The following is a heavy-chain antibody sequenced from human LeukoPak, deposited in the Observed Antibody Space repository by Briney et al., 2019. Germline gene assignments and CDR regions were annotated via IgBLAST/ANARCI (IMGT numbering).Heavy chain of an antibody. CDR2: FDPEDGET. J-gene: IGHJ1*01. CDR1: VYTLTELS. D-gene: IGHD1-1*01. Sequence: ASVKVSCKVSVYTLTELSMHWVRQAPGKGLERMGGFDPEDGETIYAQKCQGRVTMTEDTSTDTAYMELSSLRSEDTAVYYCATSLWSYFQHWGQGTLVTVSS. CDR3: ATSLWSYFQH. V-gene: IGHV1-24*01.